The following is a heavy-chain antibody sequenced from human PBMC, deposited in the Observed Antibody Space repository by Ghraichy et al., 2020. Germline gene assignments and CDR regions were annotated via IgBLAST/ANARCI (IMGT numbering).Heavy chain of an antibody. D-gene: IGHD3-22*01. J-gene: IGHJ4*02. Sequence: GESLNISCKGSGYSFTSYWIGWVRQMPGKGLEWMGILYPGDSDTRYSPSFQGQVTISADKSISTAYLQWSSLKASDTAMYYCARHKGYYYDSSGLDFDYWGQGTLVTVSS. CDR1: GYSFTSYW. CDR2: LYPGDSDT. V-gene: IGHV5-51*01. CDR3: ARHKGYYYDSSGLDFDY.